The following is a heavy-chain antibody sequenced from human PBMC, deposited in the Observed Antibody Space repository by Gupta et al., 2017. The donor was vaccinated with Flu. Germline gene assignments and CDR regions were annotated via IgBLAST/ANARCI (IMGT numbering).Heavy chain of an antibody. J-gene: IGHJ4*02. V-gene: IGHV2-70*04. CDR3: ARSGYVKNWGYFDS. CDR1: MR. Sequence: MRVNWIRQPPGKALEWLARIDWDGDKFYSASLKTRLTISKDTSKNRVVLTMTNVDPVDTATYFCARSGYVKNWGYFDSWGQGTLVTVSS. CDR2: IDWDGDK. D-gene: IGHD7-27*01.